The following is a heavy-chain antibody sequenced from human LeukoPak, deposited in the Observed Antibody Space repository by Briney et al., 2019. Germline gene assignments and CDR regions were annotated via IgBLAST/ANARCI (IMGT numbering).Heavy chain of an antibody. J-gene: IGHJ3*02. D-gene: IGHD2/OR15-2a*01. V-gene: IGHV3-53*01. CDR3: ARDSMEHPGGDAFDI. CDR2: MYVGGNT. CDR1: RFTFTNYA. Sequence: GGSLRLSCAASRFTFTNYAMSWVRQAPGKGLEWVSVMYVGGNTNYADSVKGRFTISRDNSKNTVFLQMNSLRADDTAVYYCARDSMEHPGGDAFDIWGQGTMVTVSS.